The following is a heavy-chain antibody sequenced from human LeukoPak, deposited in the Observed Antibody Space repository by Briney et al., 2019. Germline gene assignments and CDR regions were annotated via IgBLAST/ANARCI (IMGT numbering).Heavy chain of an antibody. V-gene: IGHV4-59*01. CDR2: IYYSGST. CDR3: AREGSGQSGSYYGMADY. D-gene: IGHD1-26*01. Sequence: SETLSLTCTVSGGSISSYYWSWLRQPPGKGLEWIGYIYYSGSTNYNPSLKSRVTISVDTSKNQFSLKLSSVTAADTAVYYCAREGSGQSGSYYGMADYWGQGTLVTVSS. J-gene: IGHJ4*02. CDR1: GGSISSYY.